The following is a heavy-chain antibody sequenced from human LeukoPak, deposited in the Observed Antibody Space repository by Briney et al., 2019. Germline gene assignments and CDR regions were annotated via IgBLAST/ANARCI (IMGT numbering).Heavy chain of an antibody. Sequence: PSETLSLTCTVSGGSISSSSYYWAWIRQPPGKGLEWIGSIHYSGSTYYNPSLQSRVTISIDTSKNQFSLKLSSVTAADTAVYYCAVGTSGYDHTRFDYWGQGTLVTVSS. CDR2: IHYSGST. CDR3: AVGTSGYDHTRFDY. V-gene: IGHV4-39*07. D-gene: IGHD5-12*01. J-gene: IGHJ4*02. CDR1: GGSISSSSYY.